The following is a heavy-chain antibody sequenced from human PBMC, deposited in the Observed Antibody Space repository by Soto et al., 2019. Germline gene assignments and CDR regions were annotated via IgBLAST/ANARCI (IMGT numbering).Heavy chain of an antibody. CDR1: GYSFTSYW. CDR2: IYPGDSDT. J-gene: IGHJ6*02. D-gene: IGHD3-3*01. Sequence: PGESLKISCKGSGYSFTSYWIGWVRQMPGKGLEWMGIIYPGDSDTRYSPSFQGQVTISADKSISTAYLQWSSLKASDTAMYYCARLPVFWSGYSYYYYGMDVGGQGTTVTVSS. CDR3: ARLPVFWSGYSYYYYGMDV. V-gene: IGHV5-51*01.